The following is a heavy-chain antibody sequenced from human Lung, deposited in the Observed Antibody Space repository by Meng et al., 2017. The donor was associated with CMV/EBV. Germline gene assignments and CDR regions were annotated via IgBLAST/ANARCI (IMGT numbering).Heavy chain of an antibody. Sequence: SMMISCAASGYTISSYDINWVRQAPGKTLEWVAVISIDGSSKFYADSMKGRFTISRDNSKNTQFLQVNSLRPEGTAVYYCTRRADYFDYWGPGTLVTVSS. CDR2: ISIDGSSK. J-gene: IGHJ4*02. CDR3: TRRADYFDY. CDR1: GYTISSYD. V-gene: IGHV3-30*04. D-gene: IGHD6-25*01.